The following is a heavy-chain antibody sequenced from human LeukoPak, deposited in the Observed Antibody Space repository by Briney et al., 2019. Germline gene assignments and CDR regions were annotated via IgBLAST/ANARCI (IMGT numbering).Heavy chain of an antibody. CDR2: TNGATGNT. J-gene: IGHJ4*01. V-gene: IGHV1-3*02. Sequence: AASVKVSCTASGYAFTNYALHWVRQAPGQSLEWMGWTNGATGNTRFSQDFQGRLTITIDTSASTGYVEMSSLRSEDTTVYYCARSPGGTARTWLDYWGQGSLVTVSS. D-gene: IGHD1-1*01. CDR3: ARSPGGTARTWLDY. CDR1: GYAFTNYA.